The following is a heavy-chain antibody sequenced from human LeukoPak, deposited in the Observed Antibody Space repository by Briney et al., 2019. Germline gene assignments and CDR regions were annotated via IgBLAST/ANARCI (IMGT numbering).Heavy chain of an antibody. CDR3: ARDGPYYYDSSGYYPSGAHLRFDP. J-gene: IGHJ5*02. V-gene: IGHV4-59*01. CDR1: GGSISSYY. D-gene: IGHD3-22*01. Sequence: SGTLSLTCTVSGGSISSYYWSWIRQPPGKGLEWIGYIYYSGSTNYNPSLKSRVTISVDTSKNQFSLKLSSVTAADTAVYYCARDGPYYYDSSGYYPSGAHLRFDPWGQGTLVTVSS. CDR2: IYYSGST.